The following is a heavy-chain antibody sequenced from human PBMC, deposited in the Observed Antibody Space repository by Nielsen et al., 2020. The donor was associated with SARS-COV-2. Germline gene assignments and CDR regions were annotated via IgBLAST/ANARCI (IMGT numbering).Heavy chain of an antibody. CDR2: ISGGSATI. CDR3: ARSPFHRSSWYGMDV. Sequence: GESLKISCVASGFSFNTYSMNWVRQAPGKGLEWVSYISGGSATIYYADSVKGRFTISRENVKNSLYLQLSSLRAEDTAVYYCARSPFHRSSWYGMDVWGQGTTFTVSS. D-gene: IGHD6-13*01. CDR1: GFSFNTYS. V-gene: IGHV3-48*01. J-gene: IGHJ6*02.